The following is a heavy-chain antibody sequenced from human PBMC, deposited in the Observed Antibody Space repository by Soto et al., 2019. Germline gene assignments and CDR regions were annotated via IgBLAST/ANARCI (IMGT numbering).Heavy chain of an antibody. CDR3: ASRRLPQPPGY. J-gene: IGHJ4*02. D-gene: IGHD4-17*01. CDR2: SSGSGGST. Sequence: EVQLLESGGGLVQPGWSLRLSCAASGFTFSSYAMSSVRQAPGKGLEWVSASSGSGGSTYYADSVKGRFTISRDNSKNTLDLQMNSLRAEDTAVYYCASRRLPQPPGYWGQGTLVTVSS. CDR1: GFTFSSYA. V-gene: IGHV3-23*01.